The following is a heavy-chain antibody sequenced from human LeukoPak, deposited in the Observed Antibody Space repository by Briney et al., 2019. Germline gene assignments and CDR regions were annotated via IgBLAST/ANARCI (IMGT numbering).Heavy chain of an antibody. J-gene: IGHJ4*02. D-gene: IGHD2-21*01. CDR1: GYVFTKYV. Sequence: ASVKVSCKASGYVFTKYVVHWVRQAPGQRPEWMGWIKAGNGDTKYSQNFQGRLTITRDTSASTVYMELSSLTSEDTALYYCARDDCGDTCYPGGYWGQGTLATVSS. V-gene: IGHV1-3*01. CDR2: IKAGNGDT. CDR3: ARDDCGDTCYPGGY.